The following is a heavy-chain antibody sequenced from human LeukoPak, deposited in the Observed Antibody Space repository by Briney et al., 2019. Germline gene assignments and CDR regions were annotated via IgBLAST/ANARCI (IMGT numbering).Heavy chain of an antibody. CDR2: IYYSGST. Sequence: PSQTLSLTCTVSGGSISSGDQYWSWIRQSPGKGLEWIGYIYYSGSTYYNPSLTSRVTISMDRSRNQFSLKLGSVTAADTAVYYCARSRGYSYGCPIGLCIYYFDYWGQGTLLTVSS. D-gene: IGHD5-18*01. V-gene: IGHV4-30-4*08. CDR3: ARSRGYSYGCPIGLCIYYFDY. CDR1: GGSISSGDQY. J-gene: IGHJ4*02.